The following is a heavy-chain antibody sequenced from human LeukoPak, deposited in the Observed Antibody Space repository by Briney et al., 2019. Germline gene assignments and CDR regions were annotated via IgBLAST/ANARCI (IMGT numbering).Heavy chain of an antibody. J-gene: IGHJ4*02. CDR3: AREKGYSSGPDY. CDR1: GGSISSYY. V-gene: IGHV4-59*01. Sequence: SETLSLTCTVSGGSISSYYWSWIRQPPGKGLEWIGYIYYSGSTNYNPSLKSRVTISVDTSENQFSLELSSVTAADTAVYYCAREKGYSSGPDYWGQGTLVTVSS. CDR2: IYYSGST. D-gene: IGHD6-19*01.